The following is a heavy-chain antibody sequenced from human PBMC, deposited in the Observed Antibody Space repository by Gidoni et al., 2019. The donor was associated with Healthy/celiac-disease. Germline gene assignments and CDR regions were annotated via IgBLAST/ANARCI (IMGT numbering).Heavy chain of an antibody. Sequence: QVQLQESGPGLVKPSQTLSLTCTVSGGSISSGGYYWSWIRQPPGKGLEWIGYIYYSGSTYYNPSLKSRVTISVDTSKNQFSLKLSSVTAADTAVYYCARASRDPYYYYYGMDVWGQGTTVTVSS. CDR2: IYYSGST. J-gene: IGHJ6*02. CDR1: GGSISSGGYY. CDR3: ARASRDPYYYYYGMDV. V-gene: IGHV4-31*03.